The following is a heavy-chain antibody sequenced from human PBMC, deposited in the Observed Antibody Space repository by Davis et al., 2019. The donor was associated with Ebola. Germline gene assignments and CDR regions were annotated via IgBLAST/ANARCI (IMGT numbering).Heavy chain of an antibody. D-gene: IGHD3-22*01. Sequence: PSETLSLTCTVSGDSINSSSYYWGWIRQPPGKGLGWIGSLYYSGSTYYNPSLKSRVTISVDTSKNQFSLKLSSVTAADTAVYYCARHTGPMTMIVVVISGVDYWGQGTLVTVSS. V-gene: IGHV4-39*01. CDR3: ARHTGPMTMIVVVISGVDY. J-gene: IGHJ4*02. CDR1: GDSINSSSYY. CDR2: LYYSGST.